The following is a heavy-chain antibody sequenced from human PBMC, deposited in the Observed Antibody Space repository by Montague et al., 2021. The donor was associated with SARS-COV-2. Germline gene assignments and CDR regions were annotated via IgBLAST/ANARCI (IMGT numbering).Heavy chain of an antibody. CDR2: IYYSGST. CDR1: GGSISSYY. D-gene: IGHD3-22*01. CDR3: ARAHWDTDDSSDWSFDP. J-gene: IGHJ5*02. Sequence: SETLSLTCTVSGGSISSYYWSWIRQPPGKGLEWIAYIYYSGSTNYNPSLKSRATISVDTSKNQFSLKLSSVTAADTAVYYCARAHWDTDDSSDWSFDPWGQGSLVTVSS. V-gene: IGHV4-59*01.